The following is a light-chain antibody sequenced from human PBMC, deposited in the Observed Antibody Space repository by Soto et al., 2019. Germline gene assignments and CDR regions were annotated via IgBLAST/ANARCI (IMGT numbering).Light chain of an antibody. CDR2: EVN. Sequence: QSVLTQPASVSGSPGQSITISCTGTSSDVGNYNLVSWYQHHPGKAPKLMIYEVNKRPSGVSNRFSGSKSGNTASLTVFGLQAEDEADYYCCSYAYSGTYVFGTGTKVTVL. CDR3: CSYAYSGTYV. V-gene: IGLV2-23*02. J-gene: IGLJ1*01. CDR1: SSDVGNYNL.